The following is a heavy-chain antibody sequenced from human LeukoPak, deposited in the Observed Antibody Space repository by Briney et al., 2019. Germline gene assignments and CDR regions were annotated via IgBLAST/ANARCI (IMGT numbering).Heavy chain of an antibody. CDR3: AKVISGGYSYFDY. V-gene: IGHV3-23*01. CDR1: GFTFSDYA. Sequence: GGSLRLSCAASGFTFSDYALIWVRQAPGKGLEWISAIRGTGGTTYYADSVKGRCTISRDNSRNTLYVQMNSLRAEDTAVYYCAKVISGGYSYFDYWGQGTLVTVSS. J-gene: IGHJ4*02. D-gene: IGHD1-26*01. CDR2: IRGTGGTT.